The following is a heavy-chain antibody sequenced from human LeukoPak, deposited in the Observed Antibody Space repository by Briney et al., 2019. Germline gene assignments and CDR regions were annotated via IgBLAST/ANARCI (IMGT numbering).Heavy chain of an antibody. Sequence: SETLSLTCTVSGGSISSSYWSWIRQPPGKGLEWIGYIYYSGSTNYNPSLESRVTISVDTSKNQFSLKLSSVTAADTAVYYCARSVLPTRAGDFDIWGPGTMVTVSS. CDR1: GGSISSSY. CDR2: IYYSGST. D-gene: IGHD3-10*01. CDR3: ARSVLPTRAGDFDI. J-gene: IGHJ3*02. V-gene: IGHV4-59*01.